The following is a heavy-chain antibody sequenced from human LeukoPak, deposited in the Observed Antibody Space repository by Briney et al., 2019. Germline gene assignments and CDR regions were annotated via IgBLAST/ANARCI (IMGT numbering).Heavy chain of an antibody. D-gene: IGHD3-16*01. V-gene: IGHV3-9*01. J-gene: IGHJ4*02. CDR3: AKSGGAFIGPYYFDY. CDR1: GFTFDDYA. CDR2: ISWNSGSI. Sequence: GGSLRLSCAASGFTFDDYAMHWVRQAPGKGLEWVSGISWNSGSIGYADSVKGRFTISRDNAKNSLYLQMNSLRAEDTALYYCAKSGGAFIGPYYFDYWGQGTLVTVSS.